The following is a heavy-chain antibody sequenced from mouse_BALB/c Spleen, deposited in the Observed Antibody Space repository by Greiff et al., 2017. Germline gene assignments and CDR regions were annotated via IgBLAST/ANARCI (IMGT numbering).Heavy chain of an antibody. V-gene: IGHV5-17*02. J-gene: IGHJ4*01. CDR3: ARSAYYRYAMDY. D-gene: IGHD2-14*01. CDR2: ISSGSSTI. Sequence: EVQLMESGGGLVQPGGSRKLSCAASGFTFSSFGMHWVRQAPEKGLEWVAYISSGSSTIYYADTVKGRFTISRDNPKNTLFLQMTSLRSEDTAMYYCARSAYYRYAMDYWGQGTSVTVSS. CDR1: GFTFSSFG.